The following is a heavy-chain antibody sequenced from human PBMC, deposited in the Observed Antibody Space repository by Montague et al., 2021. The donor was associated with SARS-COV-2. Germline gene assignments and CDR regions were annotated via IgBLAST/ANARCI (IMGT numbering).Heavy chain of an antibody. J-gene: IGHJ5*01. Sequence: SETLSLTCAVYSSSILPYYWSWIRKPPGGGLERIGEVNLSGNAFYNSSPNRRVTISVSMSSSQFSLRLTSVTAADTAVSCCARASGSHYMSRFDSWGQGTLVIVSS. CDR2: VNLSGNA. D-gene: IGHD3-10*01. CDR1: SSSILPYY. CDR3: ARASGSHYMSRFDS. V-gene: IGHV4-34*01.